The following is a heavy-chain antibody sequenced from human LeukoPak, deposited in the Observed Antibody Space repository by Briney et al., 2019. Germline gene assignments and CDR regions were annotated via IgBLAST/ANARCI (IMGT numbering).Heavy chain of an antibody. Sequence: SETLSLTCTVSGGSISSSSYYWGWIRQPPGKGLEWIGEIYHSGSTNYNPSLKSRVTISVDKSKNQSSLKLSSVTATDTAVYYCARHLRPRRHAGANNGEPIDYWGQGTLVTVSS. J-gene: IGHJ4*02. V-gene: IGHV4-39*07. D-gene: IGHD4-17*01. CDR2: IYHSGST. CDR3: ARHLRPRRHAGANNGEPIDY. CDR1: GGSISSSSYY.